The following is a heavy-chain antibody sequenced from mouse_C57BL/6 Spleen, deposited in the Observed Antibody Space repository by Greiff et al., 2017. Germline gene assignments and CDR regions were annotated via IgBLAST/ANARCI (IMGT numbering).Heavy chain of an antibody. V-gene: IGHV5-4*03. Sequence: EVKLVESGGGLVKPGGSLKLSCAASGFTFSSYAMSWVRQTPEKRLEWVATISDGGSYTSYPDNVKGRFTISRDNAKNNLYLQMSHLKSEDTAMCYCARAGYGSSYYAKDYWGQGTSVTVSS. CDR2: ISDGGSYT. CDR3: ARAGYGSSYYAKDY. J-gene: IGHJ4*01. CDR1: GFTFSSYA. D-gene: IGHD1-1*01.